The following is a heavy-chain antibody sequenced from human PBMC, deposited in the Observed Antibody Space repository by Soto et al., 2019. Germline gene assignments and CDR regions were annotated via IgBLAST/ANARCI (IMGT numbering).Heavy chain of an antibody. J-gene: IGHJ5*02. V-gene: IGHV4-38-2*02. D-gene: IGHD6-6*01. CDR2: IYHSGST. CDR1: GYSISSGYY. Sequence: SETLSLTCAVSGYSISSGYYWGWIRQPPGKGLEWIGSIYHSGSTYYNPSLKSRVTISVDTSKNQFSMKLSSVTAADTAVYYCARDRGYSSSSYWFDPWGQGTLVTVSS. CDR3: ARDRGYSSSSYWFDP.